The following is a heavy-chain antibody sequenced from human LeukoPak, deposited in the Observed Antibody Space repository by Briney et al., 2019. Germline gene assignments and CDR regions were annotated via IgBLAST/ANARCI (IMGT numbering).Heavy chain of an antibody. CDR3: ARGRAVAGLFDY. V-gene: IGHV3-21*01. CDR2: ISSSSSYK. Sequence: GGSLRLSCAASGFTFSSYSMNWVRQAPGKGLEWVSSISSSSSYKYYADSVKGRFTISRDNAKNSLYLQMNSLRAEDTAVYYCARGRAVAGLFDYWGQGTLVTVSS. D-gene: IGHD6-19*01. J-gene: IGHJ4*02. CDR1: GFTFSSYS.